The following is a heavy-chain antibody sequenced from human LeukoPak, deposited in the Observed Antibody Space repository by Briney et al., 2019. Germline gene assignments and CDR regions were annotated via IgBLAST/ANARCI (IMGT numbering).Heavy chain of an antibody. CDR2: IHYSGTT. CDR1: GGSISSDYW. CDR3: ARHYGP. J-gene: IGHJ5*02. V-gene: IGHV4-4*02. Sequence: SGTLSLTCAVSGGSISSDYWWSWVRQPPGKGLEYIGEIHYSGTTNYNPSLKSRVTISLDKSKNQFSLNLSSVTAADTAVYYCARHYGPWGQGTLVAVSS. D-gene: IGHD3-16*01.